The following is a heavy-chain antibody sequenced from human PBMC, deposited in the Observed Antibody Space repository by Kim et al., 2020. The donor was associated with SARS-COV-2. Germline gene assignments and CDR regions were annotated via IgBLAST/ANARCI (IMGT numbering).Heavy chain of an antibody. D-gene: IGHD3-22*01. J-gene: IGHJ4*02. CDR1: GFTFSRYV. V-gene: IGHV3-23*01. CDR2: ISDSGGSSGGST. Sequence: GGSLRLSCAASGFTFSRYVMSWVRQAPGKGLEWVSLISDSGGSSGGSTFYADSVKGRFTISRDNSKNTLYLQMNSLRAEDTAVYYCASQWLEHRIDHWGQGTLVTVSS. CDR3: ASQWLEHRIDH.